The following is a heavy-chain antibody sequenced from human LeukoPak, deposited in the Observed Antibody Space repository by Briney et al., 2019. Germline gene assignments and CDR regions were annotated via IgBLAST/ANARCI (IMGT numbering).Heavy chain of an antibody. Sequence: SETLSLTCTVSGGSISSYYWSWIRQPAGKGLEWIGRIYTSGSTNYNPSLKSRVTISVDTSKNQFSLKLSSVTAADTAVYYCARRLYDSSGYYAFDIWGQGTMVTVSS. CDR1: GGSISSYY. J-gene: IGHJ3*02. V-gene: IGHV4-4*07. D-gene: IGHD3-22*01. CDR2: IYTSGST. CDR3: ARRLYDSSGYYAFDI.